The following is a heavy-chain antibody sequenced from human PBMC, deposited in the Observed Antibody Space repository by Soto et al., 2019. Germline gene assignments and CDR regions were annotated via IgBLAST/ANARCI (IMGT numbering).Heavy chain of an antibody. V-gene: IGHV4-4*02. CDR1: DKSISKDIW. CDR2: VHHTKGA. Sequence: SETLSLTCVVSDKSISKDIWWNWVRQPPGQGLEWIGEVHHTKGALYNPALRSRVTVSVDTSKNQFSLNLSSVTAADTAVYYCARGPSRLLTGDSFAWGQGTLVTVSS. J-gene: IGHJ5*02. D-gene: IGHD7-27*01. CDR3: ARGPSRLLTGDSFA.